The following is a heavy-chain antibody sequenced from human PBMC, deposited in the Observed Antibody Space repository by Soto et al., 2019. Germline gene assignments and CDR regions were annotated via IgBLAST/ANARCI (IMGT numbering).Heavy chain of an antibody. CDR3: ARDKSDYYDSSGYYHDY. CDR1: GFTFSSYW. Sequence: GGSLRLSRAASGFTFSSYWMSWVRQAPGKGLEWVANIKQDGSEKYYVDSVKGRFTISRDNAKNSLYLQMNSLRAEDTAVYYCARDKSDYYDSSGYYHDYWGQGTLVTVSS. D-gene: IGHD3-22*01. V-gene: IGHV3-7*03. J-gene: IGHJ4*02. CDR2: IKQDGSEK.